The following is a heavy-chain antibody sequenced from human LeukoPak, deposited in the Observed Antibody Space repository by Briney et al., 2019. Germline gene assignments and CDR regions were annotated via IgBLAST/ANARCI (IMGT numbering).Heavy chain of an antibody. CDR3: ARGSGYFDH. D-gene: IGHD3-3*01. V-gene: IGHV3-30*04. CDR1: GFTFSSYA. CDR2: ISSDGSRQ. J-gene: IGHJ4*02. Sequence: GRSLRLSCAASGFTFSSYAMHWVRQAPGRGLAWVTLISSDGSRQNYADSVTGRFTISRDNSRNTLFLQMNSLRPEDTAVYYCARGSGYFDHWGQGTLVTVSS.